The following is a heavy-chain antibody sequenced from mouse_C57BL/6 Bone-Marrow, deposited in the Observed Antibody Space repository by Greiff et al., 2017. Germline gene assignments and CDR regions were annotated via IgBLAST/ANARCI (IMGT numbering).Heavy chain of an antibody. CDR1: GYTFTSYW. V-gene: IGHV1-55*01. Sequence: VQLQQPGAELVKPGASVKMSCKASGYTFTSYWITWVKQRPGQGLEWIGDIYPGSGSTNYNEKFKSKGTLTVDTSSSTAYMQLSSLTSEDSAVYYCAREDTTGASYYAMDYWGQGTSVTVSS. J-gene: IGHJ4*01. CDR2: IYPGSGST. D-gene: IGHD1-1*01. CDR3: AREDTTGASYYAMDY.